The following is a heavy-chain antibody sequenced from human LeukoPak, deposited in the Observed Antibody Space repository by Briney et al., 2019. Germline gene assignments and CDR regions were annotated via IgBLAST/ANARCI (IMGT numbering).Heavy chain of an antibody. CDR1: GFTFSDYY. CDR2: IRYDGSNK. V-gene: IGHV3-30*02. CDR3: AKDPYRGGYWFDP. D-gene: IGHD2-15*01. J-gene: IGHJ5*02. Sequence: PGGSLRLSCAASGFTFSDYYMSWIRQAPGKGLEWVAFIRYDGSNKYYADSVKGRFTISRDNSKNTLYLQMNSLRAEDTAVYYCAKDPYRGGYWFDPWGQGTLVTVSS.